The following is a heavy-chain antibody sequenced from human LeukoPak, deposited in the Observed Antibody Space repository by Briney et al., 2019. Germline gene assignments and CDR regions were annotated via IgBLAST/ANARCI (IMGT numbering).Heavy chain of an antibody. Sequence: SGGSLRLSCAASGFTFSSYAVSWVRQAPGKGLEWVSAISGSGGSTYYADSVKGRFTISRDNSKNTLYLQMNSLRAEDTAVYYCAKVGAVAPSIDYWGQGTLVTVSS. CDR1: GFTFSSYA. V-gene: IGHV3-23*01. J-gene: IGHJ4*02. D-gene: IGHD6-19*01. CDR2: ISGSGGST. CDR3: AKVGAVAPSIDY.